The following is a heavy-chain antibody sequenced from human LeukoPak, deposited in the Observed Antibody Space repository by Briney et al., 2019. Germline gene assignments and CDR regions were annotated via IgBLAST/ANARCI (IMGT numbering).Heavy chain of an antibody. CDR3: ANLDDSHYYDSSGYRERGIDY. V-gene: IGHV3-30*02. CDR2: IRYDGSNK. CDR1: GFTFSSYG. Sequence: GGSLRLSCAASGFTFSSYGMHWVRQAPGKGLEWVAFIRYDGSNKYYADSVKGRFTISRDNSKNTLYLQTNSPRAEDTAVYYCANLDDSHYYDSSGYRERGIDYWGQGTLVTVSS. D-gene: IGHD3-22*01. J-gene: IGHJ4*02.